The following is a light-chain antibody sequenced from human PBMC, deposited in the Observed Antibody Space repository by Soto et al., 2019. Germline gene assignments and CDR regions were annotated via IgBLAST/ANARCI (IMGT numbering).Light chain of an antibody. CDR2: DSF. Sequence: QSVLTQPPSVAGAPEQTVTISCSGSSSNIGAGSDVHWYQQLPGTVPKLVIYDSFNRPPGVPDLFSASKSGTSASLANTGLPAEDEAYYYCQAYDNSLGVSVLFGGGTKLTVL. J-gene: IGLJ3*02. CDR1: SSNIGAGSD. CDR3: QAYDNSLGVSVL. V-gene: IGLV1-40*01.